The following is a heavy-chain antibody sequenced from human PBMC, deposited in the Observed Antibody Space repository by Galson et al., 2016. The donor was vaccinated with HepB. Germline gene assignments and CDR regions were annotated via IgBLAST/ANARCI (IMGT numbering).Heavy chain of an antibody. V-gene: IGHV3-30-3*01. D-gene: IGHD2-8*01. CDR3: VRDSWGKYYDTNGRLY. Sequence: SLRLSCAASGFTFTSYTMHWVRQAPGKGLEWVAVVSFDGFNKYYTDSVKGRFTISRDNSNNTLHLQLDSLRTEDTAVYYCVRDSWGKYYDTNGRLYWDRGTLVTVSS. J-gene: IGHJ1*01. CDR1: GFTFTSYT. CDR2: VSFDGFNK.